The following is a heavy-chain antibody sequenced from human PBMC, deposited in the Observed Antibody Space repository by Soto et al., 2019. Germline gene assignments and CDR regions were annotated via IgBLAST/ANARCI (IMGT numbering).Heavy chain of an antibody. CDR3: ARGQEVGGHVLDS. V-gene: IGHV3-13*01. CDR2: IGTAGDT. D-gene: IGHD2-15*01. Sequence: VPCGVSGENSSGFDMYWVSKHTGKVLEWVSTIGTAGDTYYAVSVKGRFTISRDNDKNSLSLQMNSLRAGETAVFFCARGQEVGGHVLDSWAQGTQVTVSA. J-gene: IGHJ4*02. CDR1: GENSSGFD.